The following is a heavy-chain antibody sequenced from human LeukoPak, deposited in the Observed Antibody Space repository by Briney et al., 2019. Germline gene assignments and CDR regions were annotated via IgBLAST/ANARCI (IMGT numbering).Heavy chain of an antibody. CDR2: IYPGDSDT. CDR1: GYSFTSYS. Sequence: GESLKISCKGSGYSFTSYSIGWVRQMPGNGLEWMGIIYPGDSDTRYSPSFQGQVTISADKSISTAYLQWSSLKASDTAMYYCVRHVDFYGPIDNWGQGTLVTVSS. CDR3: VRHVDFYGPIDN. J-gene: IGHJ4*02. V-gene: IGHV5-51*01. D-gene: IGHD2/OR15-2a*01.